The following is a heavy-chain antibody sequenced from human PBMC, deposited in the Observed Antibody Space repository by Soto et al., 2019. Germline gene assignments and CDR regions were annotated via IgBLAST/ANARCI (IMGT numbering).Heavy chain of an antibody. Sequence: EVQLVESGGGLVKPGGSLRLSCAASGFTFSSYSMNWVRQAPGKGLEWVSSISSSSSYIYYADSVKGRFTISRDNAKNSLYLQMNSLRAEDTAVYYCATLWFGGTYFDYWGQGTLVTVSS. J-gene: IGHJ4*02. CDR1: GFTFSSYS. V-gene: IGHV3-21*01. CDR2: ISSSSSYI. D-gene: IGHD3-10*01. CDR3: ATLWFGGTYFDY.